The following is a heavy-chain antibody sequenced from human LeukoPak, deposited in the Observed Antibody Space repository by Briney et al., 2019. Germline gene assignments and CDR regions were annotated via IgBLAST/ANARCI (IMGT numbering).Heavy chain of an antibody. CDR1: GFTFSSHG. V-gene: IGHV3-23*01. CDR2: ISGSGDNT. J-gene: IGHJ4*02. CDR3: ARVTYGSGTYGAFDY. Sequence: GGTLSLSCAASGFTFSSHGMSWVRQAPGKGLEWVSTISGSGDNTYYADSVEGRFTISRDNSKNTLYLQMNSLRAEDTAVYYCARVTYGSGTYGAFDYWGQGTLVTVSS. D-gene: IGHD3-10*01.